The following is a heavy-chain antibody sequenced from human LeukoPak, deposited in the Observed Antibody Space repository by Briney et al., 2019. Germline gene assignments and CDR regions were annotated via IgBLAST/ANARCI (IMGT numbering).Heavy chain of an antibody. V-gene: IGHV3-64*04. CDR2: ISSNGGST. J-gene: IGHJ4*02. CDR3: ARDRGKGAYFDY. Sequence: GALRLSCSASGFTFNSYVMHWVRQAPGKGLEYVSAISSNGGSTYYADSVKGRFTISRDNSKSTLYLQMNSLGAEDTAMYYCARDRGKGAYFDYWGQGTLVTVSS. CDR1: GFTFNSYV. D-gene: IGHD3-16*01.